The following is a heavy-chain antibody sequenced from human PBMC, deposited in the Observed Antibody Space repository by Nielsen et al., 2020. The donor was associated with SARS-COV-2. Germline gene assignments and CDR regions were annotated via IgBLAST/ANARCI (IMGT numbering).Heavy chain of an antibody. CDR2: ISGSGGST. CDR3: ARKFGINWNYDY. CDR1: GFTFSSYA. J-gene: IGHJ4*02. V-gene: IGHV3-23*01. D-gene: IGHD1-7*01. Sequence: GGSLRLSCAASGFTFSSYAMSWVRQAPGKGLEWVSAISGSGGSTYYADSVKGRFTISRDNSKNTLYLQMNSLRADDTAVYYCARKFGINWNYDYWGQGTLVTVSS.